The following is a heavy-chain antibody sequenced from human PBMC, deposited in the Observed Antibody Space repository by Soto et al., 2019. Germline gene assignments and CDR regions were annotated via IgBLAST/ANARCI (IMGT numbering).Heavy chain of an antibody. CDR3: ARDSGVGATIYNIEDYYYGMDV. CDR1: GYTFTSYG. D-gene: IGHD1-26*01. Sequence: ASVKVSCKASGYTFTSYGISWVRQAPGQGLEWMGWISAYNGNTNYAQKLQGRVTMTTDTSTSTAYMELRSLRSDDTAVYYCARDSGVGATIYNIEDYYYGMDVWGQGTTVTVSS. CDR2: ISAYNGNT. J-gene: IGHJ6*02. V-gene: IGHV1-18*01.